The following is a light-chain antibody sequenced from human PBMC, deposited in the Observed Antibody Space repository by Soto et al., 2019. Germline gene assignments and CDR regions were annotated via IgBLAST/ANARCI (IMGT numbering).Light chain of an antibody. J-gene: IGKJ4*01. CDR2: GAS. CDR3: QQYGYLVT. V-gene: IGKV3D-15*01. Sequence: EIVMTQSPATLSVSPGERATLSCRASQNVSSNLAWYQQKSGQAPRLLIYGASSRATGIPDRFSGSGSGTDFTLTISRLEPEDFAMYYCQQYGYLVTFGGGTKVDIK. CDR1: QNVSSN.